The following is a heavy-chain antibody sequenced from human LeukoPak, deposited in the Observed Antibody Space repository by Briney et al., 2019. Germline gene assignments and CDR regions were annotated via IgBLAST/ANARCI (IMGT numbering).Heavy chain of an antibody. D-gene: IGHD2-2*01. CDR3: ARDRPGYCSSTSCHYYFDY. J-gene: IGHJ4*02. V-gene: IGHV4-4*07. CDR1: GGSISSYY. CDR2: IYTSGST. Sequence: IPSETLSLTCTVSGGSISSYYWSWIRQPAGKGPEWIGRIYTSGSTNYNPSLKSRVTMSVDTSKNQFSLKLSSVTAADTAVYYCARDRPGYCSSTSCHYYFDYWGQGTLVTVSS.